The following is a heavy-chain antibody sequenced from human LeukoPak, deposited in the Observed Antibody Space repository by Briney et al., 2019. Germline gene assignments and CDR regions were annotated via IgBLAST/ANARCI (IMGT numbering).Heavy chain of an antibody. CDR3: AKSKDGYSYNDAFDI. V-gene: IGHV3-23*01. J-gene: IGHJ3*02. Sequence: GGSLRLSCAASGFTFSSYAMSWVRQAPGKGLEWVSAISGSDGSTYYADSVKGRFTISRDNSKNTLYLQMNSLRAKDTAVYYCAKSKDGYSYNDAFDIWGQGTMVTVSS. CDR2: ISGSDGST. CDR1: GFTFSSYA. D-gene: IGHD5-18*01.